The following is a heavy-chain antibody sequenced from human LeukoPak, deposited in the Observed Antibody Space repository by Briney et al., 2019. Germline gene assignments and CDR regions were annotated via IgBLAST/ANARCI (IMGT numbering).Heavy chain of an antibody. D-gene: IGHD6-19*01. CDR3: ARASQWLAFDI. CDR2: IYNGDNT. CDR1: RFTVTSNH. V-gene: IGHV3-66*01. J-gene: IGHJ4*02. Sequence: GGSLGLSWAASRFTVTSNHMSWVRQAPGRGLEWVSVIYNGDNTAYADSVKGRFTISRDNSKNTLYLQMNTLRAEDTAVYFCARASQWLAFDIWGQGTLVTVSS.